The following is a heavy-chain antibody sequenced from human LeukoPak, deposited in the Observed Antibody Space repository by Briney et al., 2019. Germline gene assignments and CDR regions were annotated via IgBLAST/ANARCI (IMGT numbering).Heavy chain of an antibody. CDR3: AREPTDGAPQEGSFDY. D-gene: IGHD1-26*01. J-gene: IGHJ4*02. V-gene: IGHV1-18*01. CDR2: ISAYNGKT. CDR1: GYTFTSYG. Sequence: ASVKVSCKASGYTFTSYGISWVRQAPGQGLEWMGWISAYNGKTNYAQKLQGRGTLTTDTSTSPAYTELRSLRSDDTAVYYCAREPTDGAPQEGSFDYWGQGTLVTVSS.